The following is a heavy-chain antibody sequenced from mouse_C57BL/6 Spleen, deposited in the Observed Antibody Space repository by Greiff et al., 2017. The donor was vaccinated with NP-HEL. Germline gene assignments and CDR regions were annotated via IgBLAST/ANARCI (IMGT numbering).Heavy chain of an antibody. CDR3: AGRGAVVAKGY. V-gene: IGHV1-19*01. J-gene: IGHJ2*01. CDR2: INPYNGGT. CDR1: GYTFTDYY. D-gene: IGHD1-1*01. Sequence: VHVKQSGPVLVKPGASVKMSCKASGYTFTDYYMNWVKQSHGKSLEWIGVINPYNGGTSYNQKFKGKATLTVDKSSSTAYMELNSLTSEDAAVYYCAGRGAVVAKGYWGQGTTLTVSS.